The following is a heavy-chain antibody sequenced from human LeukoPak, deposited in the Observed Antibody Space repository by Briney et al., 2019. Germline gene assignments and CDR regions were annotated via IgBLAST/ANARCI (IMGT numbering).Heavy chain of an antibody. CDR1: GGSISSSRYY. D-gene: IGHD3-10*01. CDR2: IYYSGST. Sequence: SETMSLTCTVSGGSISSSRYYWGWISQPPGKGLEWIGSIYYSGSTYYNPSLKSRVTISVDTSKNQFSLKLSSVTAADTAVYYCARAKYGSGYYFDYWGQGTLVTVSS. J-gene: IGHJ4*02. CDR3: ARAKYGSGYYFDY. V-gene: IGHV4-39*01.